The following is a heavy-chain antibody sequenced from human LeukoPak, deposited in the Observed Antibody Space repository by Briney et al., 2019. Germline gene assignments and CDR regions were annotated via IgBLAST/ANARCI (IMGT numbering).Heavy chain of an antibody. D-gene: IGHD4-17*01. Sequence: PGGSLRLSCAASGFTFDDYGMSWVRQAPGKGLEWVSSISSSSFFISYADSVKGRFTISRDNAKNTLYLQMNSLRAEDTAVYYCARDIDNGDYVVYWGQGTLVTVSS. CDR3: ARDIDNGDYVVY. CDR1: GFTFDDYG. J-gene: IGHJ4*02. V-gene: IGHV3-21*04. CDR2: ISSSSFFI.